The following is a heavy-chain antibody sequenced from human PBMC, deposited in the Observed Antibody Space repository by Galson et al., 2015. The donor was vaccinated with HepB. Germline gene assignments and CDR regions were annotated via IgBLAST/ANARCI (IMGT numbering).Heavy chain of an antibody. Sequence: SLRLSCAASGFTFSAHSMNWVRQAPGKGLEWVSSISSSGPYIYYADSVKGRFTISRDNAKNSLYLQMNSQRVEDTAVYYCARDREVRGIINYYYGMDVWGRGTTVTVSS. CDR1: GFTFSAHS. J-gene: IGHJ6*02. CDR2: ISSSGPYI. V-gene: IGHV3-21*01. D-gene: IGHD3-10*01. CDR3: ARDREVRGIINYYYGMDV.